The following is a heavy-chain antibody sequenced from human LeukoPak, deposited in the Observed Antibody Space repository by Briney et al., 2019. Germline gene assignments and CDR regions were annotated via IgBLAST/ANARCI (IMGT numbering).Heavy chain of an antibody. D-gene: IGHD3-9*01. Sequence: PGGSLRLSCAASGFTFHNTGMSWVRQAPGKGLEWVSVISAGSRSMYYAESVKGRFTISRDDSKNTAYLQMNSLKTEDTAVYYCTRHAYYDILTGYITSDAFDIWGQGTMVTVSS. CDR1: GFTFHNTG. V-gene: IGHV3-23*03. CDR2: ISAGSRSM. J-gene: IGHJ3*02. CDR3: TRHAYYDILTGYITSDAFDI.